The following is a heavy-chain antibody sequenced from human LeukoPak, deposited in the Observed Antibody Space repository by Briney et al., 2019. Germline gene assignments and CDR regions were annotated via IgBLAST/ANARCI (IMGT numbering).Heavy chain of an antibody. D-gene: IGHD5-12*01. CDR1: GYTFTSYY. J-gene: IGHJ6*02. Sequence: ASVKVSCKASGYTFTSYYMHWVRQAPGQGLEWMGIINPSGGSTSYAQKFQGRVTMTRDTSTSTAYMELSSLRSEDTAVYYCARDRVVATTEPPYYYYYYGMDVWGQGTTVTVSS. CDR2: INPSGGST. V-gene: IGHV1-46*01. CDR3: ARDRVVATTEPPYYYYYYGMDV.